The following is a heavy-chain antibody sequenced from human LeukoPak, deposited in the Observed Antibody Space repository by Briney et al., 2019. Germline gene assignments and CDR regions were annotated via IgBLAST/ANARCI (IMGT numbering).Heavy chain of an antibody. Sequence: PSGTLSLTCTVSGGSISSYYRSWVRQPPGKGLEWIGFVYYTGSTNYSPSPKSRVTISVDTSKNQFALKLRSVTAADAAVYYCARISSSDWYNERGAFDFWGQGTMVTVSS. D-gene: IGHD6-13*01. J-gene: IGHJ3*01. CDR1: GGSISSYY. CDR3: ARISSSDWYNERGAFDF. V-gene: IGHV4-59*01. CDR2: VYYTGST.